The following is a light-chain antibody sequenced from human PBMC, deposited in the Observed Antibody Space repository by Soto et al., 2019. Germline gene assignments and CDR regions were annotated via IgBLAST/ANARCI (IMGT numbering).Light chain of an antibody. Sequence: EIVLTQSPGTLSLSPGERATLSCRASQSVSSYLAWYQHKPGQTPRLLIYDASTRATGVPARFSGSGSGTEFTLTINSLQSEDFAVYYCQQYNISPRTFGQGTKVDIK. V-gene: IGKV3-15*01. CDR3: QQYNISPRT. CDR2: DAS. J-gene: IGKJ1*01. CDR1: QSVSSY.